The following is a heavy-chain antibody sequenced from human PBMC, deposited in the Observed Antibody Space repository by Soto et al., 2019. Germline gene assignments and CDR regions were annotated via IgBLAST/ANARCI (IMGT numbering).Heavy chain of an antibody. Sequence: RASVKVSCKASGFTFSDYYMHWVREAPGQGLEWMGWLNPKSGGTTYAQKFQGRLTLSRDTSINTAYMELSRLSIDDTALYYCARERYQVLSDGMDVWGQGTTVTVS. CDR2: LNPKSGGT. CDR1: GFTFSDYY. V-gene: IGHV1-2*02. CDR3: ARERYQVLSDGMDV. J-gene: IGHJ6*02. D-gene: IGHD2-2*01.